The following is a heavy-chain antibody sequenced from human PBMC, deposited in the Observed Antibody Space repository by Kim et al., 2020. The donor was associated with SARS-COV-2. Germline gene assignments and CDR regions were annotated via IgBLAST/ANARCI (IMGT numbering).Heavy chain of an antibody. D-gene: IGHD3-10*01. CDR1: GFTFSSYT. CDR3: AGGFYGSGSPIDY. J-gene: IGHJ4*02. CDR2: ISSSSTSI. V-gene: IGHV3-21*01. Sequence: GGSLRLSCAASGFTFSSYTMNWVRQAPGKGLEWVSSISSSSTSINYADSVKGRFTLSRDNAKNSLYLQMNSLRAEDTAVYYCAGGFYGSGSPIDYWGQGTLVTVSS.